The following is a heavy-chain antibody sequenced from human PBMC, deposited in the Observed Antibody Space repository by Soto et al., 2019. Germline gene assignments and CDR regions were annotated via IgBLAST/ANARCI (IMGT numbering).Heavy chain of an antibody. Sequence: GGSLRLSCAGSGFTLTRSAVSWVRQAPGKGLEWVSGISAGGGGTYYADSVKGRFTISRDISKNTVYLQMNGLRVEDTAVYYCAKDMGQWLQTFDYLGHGTLVTVSS. CDR2: ISAGGGGT. V-gene: IGHV3-23*01. J-gene: IGHJ4*01. CDR1: GFTLTRSA. CDR3: AKDMGQWLQTFDY. D-gene: IGHD6-19*01.